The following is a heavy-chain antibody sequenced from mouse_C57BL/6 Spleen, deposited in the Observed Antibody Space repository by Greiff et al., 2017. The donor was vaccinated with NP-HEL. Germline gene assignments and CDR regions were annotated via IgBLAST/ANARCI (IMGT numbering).Heavy chain of an antibody. J-gene: IGHJ3*01. CDR1: GYSITSGYY. Sequence: EVKLMESGPGLVKPSQSLSLTCSVTGYSITSGYYWNWIRQFPGNKLEWTGYISYDGSNNYNPSLKNRISITRDTSKNQFFLKLNSVTTEDTATYYCASTGNYGDFAYWGQGTLVTVSA. D-gene: IGHD2-1*01. CDR3: ASTGNYGDFAY. V-gene: IGHV3-6*01. CDR2: ISYDGSN.